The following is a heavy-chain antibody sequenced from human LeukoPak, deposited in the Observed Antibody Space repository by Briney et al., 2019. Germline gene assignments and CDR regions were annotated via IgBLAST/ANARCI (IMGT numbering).Heavy chain of an antibody. Sequence: ASVKVSFKASGYTFTSYDINWVRQATGQGLEWMGWMNPNSGNRGCAQKFQGRVTMTRNTSISTAYMELSSLRSEDTAVYYCARHFQNDYLDYWGQGTLVTVSS. CDR2: MNPNSGNR. D-gene: IGHD4/OR15-4a*01. J-gene: IGHJ4*02. CDR1: GYTFTSYD. CDR3: ARHFQNDYLDY. V-gene: IGHV1-8*01.